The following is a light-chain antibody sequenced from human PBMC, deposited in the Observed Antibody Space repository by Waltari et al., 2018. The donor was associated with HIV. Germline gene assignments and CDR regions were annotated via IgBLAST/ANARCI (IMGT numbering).Light chain of an antibody. CDR3: QQYNNWPRT. J-gene: IGKJ1*01. Sequence: IVMTQSPATLSVSLGARATLSCRASQSLTSNLAWYQQKPGQAPRLLIYDASTRATGIPVRFSGSGSGTEFTLTISSLVSEDLAIYYCQQYNNWPRTFGQGTKVEIK. CDR1: QSLTSN. V-gene: IGKV3-15*01. CDR2: DAS.